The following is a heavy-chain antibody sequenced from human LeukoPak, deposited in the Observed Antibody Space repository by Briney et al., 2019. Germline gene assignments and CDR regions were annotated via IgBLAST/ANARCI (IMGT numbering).Heavy chain of an antibody. D-gene: IGHD3-3*01. CDR3: ARFRNDFWSGYYFDY. Sequence: TSETLSLTCTVSGGSISSYNWSWIRQPAGKGLEWIGRIYTSGSTNYNPSLKSRVTISVDTSKNQFSLKLSSVAAADTAVYYCARFRNDFWSGYYFDYWGQGTLVTVSS. CDR1: GGSISSYN. J-gene: IGHJ4*02. V-gene: IGHV4-4*07. CDR2: IYTSGST.